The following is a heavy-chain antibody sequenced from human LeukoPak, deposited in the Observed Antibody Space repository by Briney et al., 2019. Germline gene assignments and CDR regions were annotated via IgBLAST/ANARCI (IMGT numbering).Heavy chain of an antibody. J-gene: IGHJ5*02. Sequence: SVKVSCKASGGTFSSYTISWVRQAPGQGLEWMGRIIPILGIANYAQKFQGRVTITADKSTSTASMELSSLRSEDTAVYYCARWDMNPSGPWFDPWGQGTLVTVSS. V-gene: IGHV1-69*02. CDR3: ARWDMNPSGPWFDP. CDR1: GGTFSSYT. D-gene: IGHD1-26*01. CDR2: IIPILGIA.